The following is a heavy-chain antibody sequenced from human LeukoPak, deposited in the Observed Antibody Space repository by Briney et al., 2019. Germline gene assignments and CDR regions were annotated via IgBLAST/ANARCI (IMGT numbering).Heavy chain of an antibody. V-gene: IGHV3-33*01. CDR3: ARDLVPAAGTGGATDY. J-gene: IGHJ4*02. CDR2: IWYDGSNK. Sequence: GGSLRLSCAASGFTFSSYGMHWVRQAPGKGLEWVAVIWYDGSNKYYADSVKGRFTISRDNSKNTLYLQMNSLRAEDTAVYYCARDLVPAAGTGGATDYWGQGTLVTVSS. D-gene: IGHD6-13*01. CDR1: GFTFSSYG.